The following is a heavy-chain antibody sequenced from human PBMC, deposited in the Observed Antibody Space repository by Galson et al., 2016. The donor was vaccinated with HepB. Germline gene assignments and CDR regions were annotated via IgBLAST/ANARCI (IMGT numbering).Heavy chain of an antibody. CDR1: GDSVTSTSNY. V-gene: IGHV4-39*07. Sequence: SETLSLTCTVSGDSVTSTSNYWGWIRQPPGKGLEWIAEINHSGDSSYYPSLESRVTISVDSSKAQIFLKLRSVTAADTAVYYRATFKPSPAWGQGTLVTVSS. J-gene: IGHJ5*02. CDR2: INHSGDS. CDR3: ATFKPSPA.